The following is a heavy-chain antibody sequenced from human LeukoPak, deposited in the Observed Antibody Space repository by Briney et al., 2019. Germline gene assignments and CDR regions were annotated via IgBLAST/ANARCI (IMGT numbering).Heavy chain of an antibody. V-gene: IGHV4-59*01. CDR1: GGSISSYY. CDR2: IYYSGST. J-gene: IGHJ4*02. CDR3: ARVSGIDRSNYFDY. Sequence: SETLSLTCTVSGGSISSYYWSWLRQPPGKGLEWIGYIYYSGSTNYNPSLKSRVTISVDTSKNQFSLKLSSVTAADTAVYYCARVSGIDRSNYFDYWGQGTLVTVSS. D-gene: IGHD6-13*01.